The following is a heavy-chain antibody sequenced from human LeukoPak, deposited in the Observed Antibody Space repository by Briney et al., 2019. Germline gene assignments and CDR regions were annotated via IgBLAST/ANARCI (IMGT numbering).Heavy chain of an antibody. J-gene: IGHJ4*02. CDR1: GFTFDDYG. CDR2: INWNGGST. V-gene: IGHV3-20*04. D-gene: IGHD3-9*01. Sequence: GGSLRLSCAASGFTFDDYGMSWVRQAPGKGLEWVSGINWNGGSTGHADSVKGRFTISRDNAKNSLYLQMNSLRAEDTAVYYCARDMGIVTGYYVDYWGQGTLVTVSS. CDR3: ARDMGIVTGYYVDY.